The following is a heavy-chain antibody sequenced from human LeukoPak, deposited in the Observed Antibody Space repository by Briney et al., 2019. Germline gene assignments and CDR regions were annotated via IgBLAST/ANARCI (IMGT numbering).Heavy chain of an antibody. CDR1: GFSFSSYE. V-gene: IGHV3-33*08. Sequence: GGSLRLSCAASGFSFSSYEMNWVRQAPGKGLEWVAVIWYDGSNKYYADSVKGRFTISRDNSKNTLYLQMNSLRAEDTAVYYCARDREQSSDYWGQGTLVTVSS. D-gene: IGHD1-26*01. CDR3: ARDREQSSDY. J-gene: IGHJ4*02. CDR2: IWYDGSNK.